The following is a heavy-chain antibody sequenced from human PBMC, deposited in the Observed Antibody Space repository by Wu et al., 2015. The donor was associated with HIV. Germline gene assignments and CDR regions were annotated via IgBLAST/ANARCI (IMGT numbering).Heavy chain of an antibody. D-gene: IGHD6-13*01. J-gene: IGHJ6*02. Sequence: QVQLVQSGTELKRPGASVKISCKVSGYRFIESYIHWVRQAPGQGLEWMGRIIPIFGTANYAQKFQGRVTITADESTSTAYMELSSLRSEDTAVYYCARVHQQLTTGYGMDVWGQGTTVTVSS. CDR3: ARVHQQLTTGYGMDV. V-gene: IGHV1-69*18. CDR1: GYRFIESY. CDR2: IIPIFGTA.